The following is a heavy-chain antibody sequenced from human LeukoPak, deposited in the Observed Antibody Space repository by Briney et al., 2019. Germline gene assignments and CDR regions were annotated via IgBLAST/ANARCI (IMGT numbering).Heavy chain of an antibody. CDR3: TTGYCSSTSCYD. J-gene: IGHJ4*02. CDR1: GFTFSNAW. Sequence: GGSLRLSCAASGFTFSNAWMSWVRQAPGKGLEWVGRIKSKTDGGTTDYAAPVKSRFTISRDDSKNTLYLQMNSLKTEDTAVYYCTTGYCSSTSCYDWGQGTLVTVSS. D-gene: IGHD2-2*01. V-gene: IGHV3-15*01. CDR2: IKSKTDGGTT.